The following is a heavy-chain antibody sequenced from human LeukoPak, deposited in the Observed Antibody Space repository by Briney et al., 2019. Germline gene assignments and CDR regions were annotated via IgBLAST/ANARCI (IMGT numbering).Heavy chain of an antibody. J-gene: IGHJ4*02. CDR3: AKDGYNWIAFDD. CDR2: ISGTGFTT. Sequence: GGSLRLSCAASGFTLSTYAMHWVRQAPGKGLEWVAYISGTGFTTYYADSVKGRFTISSDSSKNTLFLQMNSLRAEGTAIYYCAKDGYNWIAFDDWGQGTLVTVSS. V-gene: IGHV3-23*01. D-gene: IGHD1-20*01. CDR1: GFTLSTYA.